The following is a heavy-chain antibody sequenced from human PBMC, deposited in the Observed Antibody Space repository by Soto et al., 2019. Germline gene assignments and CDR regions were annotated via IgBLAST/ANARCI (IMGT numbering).Heavy chain of an antibody. D-gene: IGHD3-10*01. CDR1: GGSINSNDYS. V-gene: IGHV4-39*01. CDR3: ARTRGSTVYFYFYGMDV. Sequence: SETLSLTCNVSGGSINSNDYSWGWIRQPPGKGLEWIGNTYSGGGAYYIPSFKSSASISVDTSKNQVFLKLTSVTAADTAVYYCARTRGSTVYFYFYGMDVWGPGTTVTVSS. CDR2: TYSGGGA. J-gene: IGHJ6*02.